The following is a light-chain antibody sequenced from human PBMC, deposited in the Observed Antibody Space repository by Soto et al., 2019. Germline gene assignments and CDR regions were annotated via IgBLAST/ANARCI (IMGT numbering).Light chain of an antibody. J-gene: IGKJ4*01. CDR3: RQYYSTPVT. Sequence: DIVMTQSPDSLAVSLGERATINCKSSQSILFSSNNKNYLTWYQQKPGQPPKPLIYWASTRESGVPDRFSGNGSGTNFTLTISSLQAEDVAVYYCRQYYSTPVTFGGGTKVEIK. CDR1: QSILFSSNNKNY. CDR2: WAS. V-gene: IGKV4-1*01.